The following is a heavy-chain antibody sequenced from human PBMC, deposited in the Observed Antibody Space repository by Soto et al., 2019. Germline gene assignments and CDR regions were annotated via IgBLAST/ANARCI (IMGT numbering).Heavy chain of an antibody. CDR3: SGGVGDAI. Sequence: EDQLVESGGGLVQPGGSLRLTCAVSGFSFRSDWMNWVRQAPGKGLEWVAHTNQDGSEKYYLDSVKGRFTIFRDNAKNSLNLKMNSLRAEETAVYYCSGGVGDAIWGQGTLVTVSS. V-gene: IGHV3-7*04. J-gene: IGHJ4*02. CDR1: GFSFRSDW. D-gene: IGHD1-26*01. CDR2: TNQDGSEK.